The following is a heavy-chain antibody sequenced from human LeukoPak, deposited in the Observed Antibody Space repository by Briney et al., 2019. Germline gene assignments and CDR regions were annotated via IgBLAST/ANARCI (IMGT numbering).Heavy chain of an antibody. CDR2: IYSGGKT. CDR3: ARDGDDTTNW. CDR1: DFTVGSNY. D-gene: IGHD2-8*01. Sequence: PGGSLRLSCAASDFTVGSNYMTWVRQAPGKGLEWVSVIYSGGKTFYADSVQGRFTISRDDSKNTLYLQMNSLGAEDTAIYYCARDGDDTTNWWGQGTLVTVSS. V-gene: IGHV3-53*01. J-gene: IGHJ4*02.